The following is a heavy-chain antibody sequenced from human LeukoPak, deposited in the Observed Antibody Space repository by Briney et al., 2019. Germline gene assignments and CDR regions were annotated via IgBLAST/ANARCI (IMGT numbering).Heavy chain of an antibody. Sequence: ASVKVSCKASGYTFTSYDINWVRQATGQGLEWMGWMNPNSGNTGYAQKFQGRVTITRNTSISTAYMELSSLRSEDTAVYYCARGSGYYYDSSGYFDYWGQGTLVTVSS. CDR2: MNPNSGNT. CDR3: ARGSGYYYDSSGYFDY. CDR1: GYTFTSYD. D-gene: IGHD3-22*01. V-gene: IGHV1-8*03. J-gene: IGHJ4*02.